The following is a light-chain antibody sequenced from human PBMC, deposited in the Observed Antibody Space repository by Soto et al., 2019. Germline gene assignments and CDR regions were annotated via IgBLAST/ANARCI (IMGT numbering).Light chain of an antibody. CDR3: HQYDSSPVT. Sequence: EIVLTQSPGTLSLSPGERATLSCRASQSVSSSYLAWYQQKPGQAPRLLIYGASSRATGIPDRFTGSGSGTDFNLTISRLEPEDFAVYYCHQYDSSPVTFGQGTKVDIK. V-gene: IGKV3-20*01. CDR1: QSVSSSY. J-gene: IGKJ1*01. CDR2: GAS.